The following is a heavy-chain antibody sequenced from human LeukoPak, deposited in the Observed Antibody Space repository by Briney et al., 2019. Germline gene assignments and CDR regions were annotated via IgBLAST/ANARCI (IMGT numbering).Heavy chain of an antibody. D-gene: IGHD6-25*01. CDR3: TTAWSSAASYYYGMDV. CDR2: IKSKTDGGTT. J-gene: IGHJ6*02. V-gene: IGHV3-15*01. CDR1: GFTFSNAW. Sequence: GGSLRLSCAASGFTFSNAWMSWVRQAPGKGLEWVGRIKSKTDGGTTDYAAPVKGRFTISRDDSENTLYLQMNSLKTEDTAVYYCTTAWSSAASYYYGMDVWGQGTTVTVSS.